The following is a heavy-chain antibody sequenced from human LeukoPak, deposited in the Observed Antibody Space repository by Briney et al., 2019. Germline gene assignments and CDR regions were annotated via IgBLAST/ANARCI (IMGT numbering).Heavy chain of an antibody. CDR3: ARGIEYDSSGKYYFDY. J-gene: IGHJ4*02. CDR2: IYHSGST. Sequence: PSETLSLTCTVSGYSISSGYYWGWIRQPPGKGLEWIGSIYHSGSTYYNPSLKGRVTISVDTSKNQFSLKLSSVTAADTAVYYCARGIEYDSSGKYYFDYWGQGTLVTVSS. D-gene: IGHD3-22*01. V-gene: IGHV4-38-2*02. CDR1: GYSISSGYY.